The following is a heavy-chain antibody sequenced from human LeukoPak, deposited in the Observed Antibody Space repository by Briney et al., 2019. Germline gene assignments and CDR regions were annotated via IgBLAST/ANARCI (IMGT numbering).Heavy chain of an antibody. CDR3: ARHGRMGTYYYDSSGRHDY. CDR2: ISGSGGST. D-gene: IGHD3-22*01. V-gene: IGHV3-23*01. CDR1: GFTFSSYA. J-gene: IGHJ4*02. Sequence: GGSLRLSCAASGFTFSSYAMSWVRQAPGKGLEWVSAISGSGGSTYYADSVKGRFTISRDNSRNTLYLQMNSLRAEDTAVYYCARHGRMGTYYYDSSGRHDYWGQGTLVTVSS.